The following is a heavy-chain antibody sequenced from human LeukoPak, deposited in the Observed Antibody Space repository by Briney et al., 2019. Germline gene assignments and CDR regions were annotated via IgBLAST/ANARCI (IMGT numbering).Heavy chain of an antibody. CDR2: ISSSSSYI. CDR1: GFNFNSYT. CDR3: AGGQLVSNGMDV. J-gene: IGHJ6*02. D-gene: IGHD6-6*01. Sequence: GGSLRLSCAASGFNFNSYTMNWVRQAPGKGLEWVSSISSSSSYIYYADSVKGRSTISRDNAKNSLYLQMNSLRAEDTAVYYCAGGQLVSNGMDVWGQGTTVTVSS. V-gene: IGHV3-21*01.